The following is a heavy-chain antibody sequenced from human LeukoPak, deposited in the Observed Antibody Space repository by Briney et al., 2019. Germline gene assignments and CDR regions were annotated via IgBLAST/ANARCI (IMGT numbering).Heavy chain of an antibody. CDR2: INSDGSSI. J-gene: IGHJ4*02. Sequence: PGGSLRLSCAASGFTFSSYWMHWVRQVPGNGLVWVSRINSDGSSITYADSVKGRFTISRDNARNTLYLQMNSLRVEDTAVYYCVREGRVSGYDFDCWGQGTLVTVSS. D-gene: IGHD5-12*01. CDR3: VREGRVSGYDFDC. CDR1: GFTFSSYW. V-gene: IGHV3-74*03.